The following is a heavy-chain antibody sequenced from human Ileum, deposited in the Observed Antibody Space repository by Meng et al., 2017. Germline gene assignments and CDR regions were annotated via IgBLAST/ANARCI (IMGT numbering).Heavy chain of an antibody. CDR2: ISSSGIYI. Sequence: GGSLRLSCAASGFTFSSSKMHWVRLSPGKGLEWVSYISSSGIYICYGDSVKGRFTISRDNAKNSLYLQMNSIRAEDAAVYYCVREGEHDYNFDFWGQGTLVTVSS. CDR3: VREGEHDYNFDF. CDR1: GFTFSSSK. D-gene: IGHD5-24*01. J-gene: IGHJ4*02. V-gene: IGHV3-48*03.